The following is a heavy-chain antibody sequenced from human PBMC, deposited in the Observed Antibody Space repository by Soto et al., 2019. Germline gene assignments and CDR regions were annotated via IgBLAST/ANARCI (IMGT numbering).Heavy chain of an antibody. J-gene: IGHJ5*02. CDR2: TYYRSKWYN. CDR3: AVTTDDSPWFDP. Sequence: PSQTLSLTCAISGDSVSSNSAAWNWIRQSPTRGLEWLGRTYYRSKWYNDYAVSVKSRITVNPDTSKNQFSLQLNSVTPEDTAVYYCAVTTDDSPWFDPWGQGTLVTVSS. D-gene: IGHD1-1*01. V-gene: IGHV6-1*01. CDR1: GDSVSSNSAA.